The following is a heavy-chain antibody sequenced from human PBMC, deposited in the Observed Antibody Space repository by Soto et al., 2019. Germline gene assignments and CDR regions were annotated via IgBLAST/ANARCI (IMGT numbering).Heavy chain of an antibody. D-gene: IGHD2-21*02. CDR1: GFRFSSYD. V-gene: IGHV3-23*01. Sequence: EVQLLESGGDLVQPGGSLRLSCAASGFRFSSYDMSWVRQAPGKGLEWVSAISSSGDTTYYADSVKGRFTVSRDNSKKTLYLLMNSLRAEDTAVYYCAKELAYCGGDCYPGGDYWGQGTLVTVSS. CDR2: ISSSGDTT. J-gene: IGHJ4*02. CDR3: AKELAYCGGDCYPGGDY.